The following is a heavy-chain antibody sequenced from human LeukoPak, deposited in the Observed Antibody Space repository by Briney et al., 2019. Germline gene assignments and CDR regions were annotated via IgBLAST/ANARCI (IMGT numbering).Heavy chain of an antibody. CDR2: INHSGST. D-gene: IGHD1-1*01. CDR3: ARDVQLERPPPLIGYYYMDV. CDR1: GGSFSGYY. Sequence: SETLSLTCAVYGGSFSGYYWSWIRQPPGKGLEWIGEINHSGSTNYNPSLKSRVTISVDTSKNQFSLKLSSVTAADTAVYYCARDVQLERPPPLIGYYYMDVWGKGTTVTVSS. V-gene: IGHV4-34*01. J-gene: IGHJ6*03.